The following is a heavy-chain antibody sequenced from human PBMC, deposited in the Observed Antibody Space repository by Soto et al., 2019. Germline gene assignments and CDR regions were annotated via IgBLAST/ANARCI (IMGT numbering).Heavy chain of an antibody. J-gene: IGHJ6*02. D-gene: IGHD3-22*01. Sequence: GASVKVSCKASGYTFTGYYMHWVRQAPGQGLEWMGWINPNSGGTNYAQKFQGRVTMTRGTSISTAYMELSRLRSDDTAVYYCARDREITMIVVASYYYYYGMDVCGQGTTVTVSS. CDR2: INPNSGGT. CDR3: ARDREITMIVVASYYYYYGMDV. CDR1: GYTFTGYY. V-gene: IGHV1-2*02.